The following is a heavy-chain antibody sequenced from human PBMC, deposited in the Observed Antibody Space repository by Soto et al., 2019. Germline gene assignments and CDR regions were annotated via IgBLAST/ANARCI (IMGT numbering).Heavy chain of an antibody. Sequence: SETLSLTCAVNGGSFREYYLSWLRQPPGKGLEWIGEINQRGTPHYNPSLKRRITISIDKSKNQFSLNLTSVTAADTATYYCTRDIITVIGGEIYYYFGMDVWGQGTTVTVSS. D-gene: IGHD3-10*01. CDR1: GGSFREYY. J-gene: IGHJ6*02. CDR3: TRDIITVIGGEIYYYFGMDV. CDR2: INQRGTP. V-gene: IGHV4-34*01.